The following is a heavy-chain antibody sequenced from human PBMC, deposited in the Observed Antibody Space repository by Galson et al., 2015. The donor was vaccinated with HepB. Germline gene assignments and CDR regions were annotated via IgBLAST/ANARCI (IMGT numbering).Heavy chain of an antibody. CDR2: ISGDGAYT. CDR3: AKPLPPNSGVYTRAFDI. V-gene: IGHV3-23*01. Sequence: SLRLSCAASGFTFNSYAMSWFRQAPGKGLEWVSAISGDGAYTYYADSVKGRFTISRDNSKNTLYLQMNTLRAEDTAVYYCAKPLPPNSGVYTRAFDIWGQGTMVTVSS. CDR1: GFTFNSYA. J-gene: IGHJ3*02. D-gene: IGHD1-26*01.